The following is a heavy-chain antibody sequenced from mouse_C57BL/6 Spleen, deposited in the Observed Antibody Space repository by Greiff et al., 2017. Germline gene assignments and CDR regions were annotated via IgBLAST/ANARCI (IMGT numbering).Heavy chain of an antibody. V-gene: IGHV1-80*01. D-gene: IGHD1-1*01. CDR3: ARTYGSSYWYFDV. CDR1: GYAFSSYW. J-gene: IGHJ1*03. CDR2: IYPGDGDT. Sequence: QVQLQQSGAELVKPGASVKISCKASGYAFSSYWMNWVKQRPGKGLEWIGKIYPGDGDTNYNGKFKGKATLTADKSSSTAYMQLSSLTSEDSAVYFCARTYGSSYWYFDVWGTGTTVTVSS.